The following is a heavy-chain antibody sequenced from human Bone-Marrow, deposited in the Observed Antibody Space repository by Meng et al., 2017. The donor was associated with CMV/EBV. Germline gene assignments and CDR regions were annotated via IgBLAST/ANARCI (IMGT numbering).Heavy chain of an antibody. CDR1: GFTFSSYA. CDR3: AKESTPLLSGLLHY. CDR2: ISGSGGST. V-gene: IGHV3-23*01. D-gene: IGHD5-12*01. J-gene: IGHJ4*02. Sequence: SGFTFSSYAMSWVRQAPGKGLEWVSAISGSGGSTYYADSVKGRFTISRDNSKNTLYLQMNSLRAEDTAVYYCAKESTPLLSGLLHYWGQGTLVTVSS.